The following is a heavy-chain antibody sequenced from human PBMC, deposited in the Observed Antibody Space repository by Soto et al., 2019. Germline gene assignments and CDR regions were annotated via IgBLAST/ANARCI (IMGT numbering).Heavy chain of an antibody. Sequence: GASVKVSCKASGGTFSSYAISWVRQAPGQGLEWMGWMNPNSGNTNYAQKFQGRVTMTTNTSISTAYMELSSLRSEDTAVYYCARADVLFRMGGPDSWGQGTLVTVSS. CDR3: ARADVLFRMGGPDS. CDR1: GGTFSSYA. V-gene: IGHV1-8*02. CDR2: MNPNSGNT. J-gene: IGHJ5*01. D-gene: IGHD2-21*01.